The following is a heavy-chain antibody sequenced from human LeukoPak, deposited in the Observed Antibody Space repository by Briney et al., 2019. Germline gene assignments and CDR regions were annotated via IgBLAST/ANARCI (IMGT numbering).Heavy chain of an antibody. V-gene: IGHV1-3*01. J-gene: IGHJ4*02. D-gene: IGHD3-10*01. CDR3: ARGTYSLQYYYGSGILRY. Sequence: KFQGRVTITRDTSASTAYMELSSLRSEDTAVYYCARGTYSLQYYYGSGILRYWGQGTLVTVSS.